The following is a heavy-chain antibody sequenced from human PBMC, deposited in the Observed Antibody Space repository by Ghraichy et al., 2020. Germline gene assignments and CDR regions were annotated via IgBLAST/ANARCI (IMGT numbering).Heavy chain of an antibody. CDR1: GGSFSGYY. V-gene: IGHV4-34*01. CDR3: ASGGGDAPLDY. CDR2: INHSGST. Sequence: SETLSLTCAVYGGSFSGYYWSWIRQPPGKGLEWIGEINHSGSTNYNPSLKSRVTISVDTSKNQFSLKLSSVTAADTAVYYCASGGGDAPLDYWGQGTLVTVSS. D-gene: IGHD3-16*01. J-gene: IGHJ4*02.